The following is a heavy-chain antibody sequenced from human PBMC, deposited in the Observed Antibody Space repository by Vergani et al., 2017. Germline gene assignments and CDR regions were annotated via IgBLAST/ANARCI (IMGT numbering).Heavy chain of an antibody. Sequence: QVQLQESGPGLVKPSETLSLTCAVSGYSISSGYYWGWIRQPPGKGLEWIGSIYHSGSTYYNPSLKSRVTISVDTSKNKFSLKLISVTAADTAVYYCARLASVRGVITQNWFDPWGQGTLVTVSS. CDR1: GYSISSGYY. V-gene: IGHV4-38-2*01. D-gene: IGHD3-10*01. CDR3: ARLASVRGVITQNWFDP. J-gene: IGHJ5*02. CDR2: IYHSGST.